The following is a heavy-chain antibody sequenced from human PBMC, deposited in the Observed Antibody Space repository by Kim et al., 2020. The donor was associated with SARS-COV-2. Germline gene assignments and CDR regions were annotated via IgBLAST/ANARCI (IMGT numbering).Heavy chain of an antibody. Sequence: GGSLRLSCAASGFTFDDYVMHWVRQAPGKGLEWVSGISWNGGSIGYADSVKGRFTISRDNAKNSLYLQMNSLRAEDTALYYCAKATYCSSTSCYDGFDPWGQGALVTVSS. CDR2: ISWNGGSI. CDR3: AKATYCSSTSCYDGFDP. J-gene: IGHJ5*02. CDR1: GFTFDDYV. D-gene: IGHD2-2*01. V-gene: IGHV3-9*01.